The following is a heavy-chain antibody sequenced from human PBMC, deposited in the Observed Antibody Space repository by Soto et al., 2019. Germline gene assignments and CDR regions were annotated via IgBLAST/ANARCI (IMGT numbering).Heavy chain of an antibody. V-gene: IGHV4-39*02. CDR3: GRVLVAATPNTEIYS. Sequence: PSETLWLTCRVSGLSLSSSDYYWAWIRQPPGKGLEWIGSIDYNGVTYSNPSLKGRVTISKDTSKNKFSLQLTSVTAADTAFYYCGRVLVAATPNTEIYSRGQRADVTISS. D-gene: IGHD2-15*01. CDR1: GLSLSSSDYY. CDR2: IDYNGVT. J-gene: IGHJ1*01.